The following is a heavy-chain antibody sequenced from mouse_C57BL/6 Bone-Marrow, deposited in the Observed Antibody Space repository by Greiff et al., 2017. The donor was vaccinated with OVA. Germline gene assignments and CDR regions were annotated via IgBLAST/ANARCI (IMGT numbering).Heavy chain of an antibody. V-gene: IGHV1-55*01. Sequence: QVQLQQPGAELVKPGASVKMSCKASGYTFTSYWITWVKQRPGQGLEWIGDIYPGSGSTNYNEKFKSKAPLTVDTSSSTAYMQLSSLTSEDSAVYYCARGLRDYYGSSYDWYFDVWGTGTTVTVSS. CDR3: ARGLRDYYGSSYDWYFDV. CDR2: IYPGSGST. D-gene: IGHD1-1*01. J-gene: IGHJ1*03. CDR1: GYTFTSYW.